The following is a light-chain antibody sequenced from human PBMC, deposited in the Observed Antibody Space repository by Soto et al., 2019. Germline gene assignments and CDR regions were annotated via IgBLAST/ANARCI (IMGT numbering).Light chain of an antibody. CDR2: EVS. Sequence: QSVLTQPASVSGSPGESITISCTGTSRVVGSYTLVSWYQQHPGKAPKLMIYEVSKRPSGVSNRFSGSKSGNTASLTISGLQGEDEADYYCCSYAGSSTYVFGTGTKVTVL. J-gene: IGLJ1*01. V-gene: IGLV2-23*02. CDR1: SRVVGSYTL. CDR3: CSYAGSSTYV.